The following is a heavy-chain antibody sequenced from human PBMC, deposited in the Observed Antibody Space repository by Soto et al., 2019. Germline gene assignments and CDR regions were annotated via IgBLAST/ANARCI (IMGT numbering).Heavy chain of an antibody. V-gene: IGHV4-39*01. CDR3: ARHPTIAELMVYATHYFDH. D-gene: IGHD2-8*01. CDR1: GGSISSTTYY. J-gene: IGHJ4*02. CDR2: IYYTGST. Sequence: SETLSLTCTVSGGSISSTTYYWGWIRQPPGKGLEWIGSIYYTGSTHYNPALKSRVTISVDTSKNQFSLKLSSVTAADTAVYYFARHPTIAELMVYATHYFDHWGQGTLVTVSS.